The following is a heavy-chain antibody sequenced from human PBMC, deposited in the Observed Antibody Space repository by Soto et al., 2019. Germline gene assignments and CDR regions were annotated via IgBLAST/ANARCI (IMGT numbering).Heavy chain of an antibody. J-gene: IGHJ4*02. D-gene: IGHD3-22*01. V-gene: IGHV3-30*18. Sequence: QVQLVESGGGVVQPGRSLRLSCAASGFTFSSYGMHWVRQAPGKGLEWVAVISYDGSNKYYADSVKGRFTISRDNSKNTLYLQMNSLRAEDTAVYYCAKHAGDDSSGYFDYWGQGTLVTVSS. CDR2: ISYDGSNK. CDR3: AKHAGDDSSGYFDY. CDR1: GFTFSSYG.